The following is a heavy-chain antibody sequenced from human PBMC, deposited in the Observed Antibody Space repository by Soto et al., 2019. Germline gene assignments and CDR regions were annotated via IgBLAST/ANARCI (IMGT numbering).Heavy chain of an antibody. D-gene: IGHD6-13*01. Sequence: TSETLSLTCTVSGGSISSYYWSWIRQPPGKGLEWIGYIYYSGSANYNPSLKSRVTISVDTSKNQFSLKLSSVTAADTAVYYCARHGRESYSSSLETSYFDYWGQGTLVTVSS. CDR3: ARHGRESYSSSLETSYFDY. CDR1: GGSISSYY. CDR2: IYYSGSA. V-gene: IGHV4-59*08. J-gene: IGHJ4*02.